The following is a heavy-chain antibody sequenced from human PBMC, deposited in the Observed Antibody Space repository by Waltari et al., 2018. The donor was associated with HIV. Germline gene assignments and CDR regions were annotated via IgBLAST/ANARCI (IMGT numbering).Heavy chain of an antibody. Sequence: EVQVLESGGALVQPGGSLRLSCAASGFTFSNYGMSWVRQAPGRGWEWVSTSSGSGGSTYYADSVKGRFTVSRDNSKNTLYLQMNSLRAEDTAVYFCVKEHQYSHSWYSYYGMDVWGQGTTVTVSS. CDR1: GFTFSNYG. J-gene: IGHJ6*02. V-gene: IGHV3-23*01. CDR3: VKEHQYSHSWYSYYGMDV. CDR2: SSGSGGST. D-gene: IGHD6-13*01.